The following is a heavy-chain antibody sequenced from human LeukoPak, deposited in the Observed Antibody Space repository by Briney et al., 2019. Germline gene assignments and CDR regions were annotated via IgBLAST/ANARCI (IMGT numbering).Heavy chain of an antibody. V-gene: IGHV1-2*02. Sequence: EASVKVSCKASGYTFTGYYMHWVRQAPGQGLEWMGWINPNSGGTNYAQKFQGRVTMTRDTSISTAYMELSRLRSDDTAVYYCARGYDYVWGSYRRLRYYFDYWGQGTLVTVSS. CDR2: INPNSGGT. CDR1: GYTFTGYY. D-gene: IGHD3-16*02. CDR3: ARGYDYVWGSYRRLRYYFDY. J-gene: IGHJ4*02.